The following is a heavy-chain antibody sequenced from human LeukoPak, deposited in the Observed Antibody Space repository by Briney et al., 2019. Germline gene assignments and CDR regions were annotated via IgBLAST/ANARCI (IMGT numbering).Heavy chain of an antibody. V-gene: IGHV4-59*01. J-gene: IGHJ6*03. Sequence: PSETLSLTCTVSGGSISSYYWSWIRQPPGKGLEWIGYIYYSGSTNYNPSLKSRVTISVDTSKNQFSLKLSSVTAADTAVYYCASVTMTTHYMGVWGKGTTVTVSS. CDR2: IYYSGST. CDR3: ASVTMTTHYMGV. D-gene: IGHD4-11*01. CDR1: GGSISSYY.